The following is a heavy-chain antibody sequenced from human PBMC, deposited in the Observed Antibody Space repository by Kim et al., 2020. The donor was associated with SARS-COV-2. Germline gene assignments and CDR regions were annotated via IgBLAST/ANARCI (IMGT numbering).Heavy chain of an antibody. CDR1: GHTFTTYY. CDR3: ARDSKYGSSDYTYYFAF. J-gene: IGHJ4*02. V-gene: IGHV1-46*01. CDR2: INPSGAST. Sequence: ASVKVSCKASGHTFTTYYMHWVRQAPGQGLEWMGNINPSGASTNYAQNFRGRVTMTRDTSTSTLYMELSRLRSEDTAVYYCARDSKYGSSDYTYYFAFWGQETMVTVSS. D-gene: IGHD3-22*01.